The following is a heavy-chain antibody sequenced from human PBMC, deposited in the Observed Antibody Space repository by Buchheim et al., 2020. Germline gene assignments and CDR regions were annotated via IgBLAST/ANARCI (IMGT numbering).Heavy chain of an antibody. J-gene: IGHJ4*02. D-gene: IGHD2-2*01. CDR1: NFTFSSYG. CDR3: AKSIVVPAAYNGVFDH. Sequence: QVQLVESGGGVVQPGRSLRLSCAASNFTFSSYGMHWVRQAPGKGLEWVALISYQGSSEFYADSVKGRFTISRDNSKNTLSLQMNSLRAEDTAVYYCAKSIVVPAAYNGVFDHWGQGAL. CDR2: ISYQGSSE. V-gene: IGHV3-30*18.